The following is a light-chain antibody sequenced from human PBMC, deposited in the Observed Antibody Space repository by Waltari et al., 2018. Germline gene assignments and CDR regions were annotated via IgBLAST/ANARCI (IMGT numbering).Light chain of an antibody. V-gene: IGKV3-15*01. J-gene: IGKJ1*01. CDR3: QQYNSWPRT. CDR2: AAS. CDR1: QSGSSD. Sequence: EVMMTQSPATLSVSPGERATLSCRASQSGSSDLAWYQQKAGQAPRLLIYAASTRATGIPARFRCSGSGTEFTLTISSLQSEDFAVYYCQQYNSWPRTFGLGTKVETK.